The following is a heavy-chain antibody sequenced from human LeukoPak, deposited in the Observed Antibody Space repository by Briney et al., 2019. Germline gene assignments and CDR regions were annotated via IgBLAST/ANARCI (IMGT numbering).Heavy chain of an antibody. D-gene: IGHD2-2*01. CDR3: ARKYSTSWYVDY. J-gene: IGHJ4*02. CDR2: IWYDGSNK. V-gene: IGHV3-33*01. CDR1: GFTFSSYG. Sequence: PGRSLRLSYAASGFTFSSYGMHWVRQAPGKGLEWVAVIWYDGSNKEYGDSVKGRFTISRDNSKNALYLQMNSLRAEDTAVYYCARKYSTSWYVDYWGQGTLVTVSS.